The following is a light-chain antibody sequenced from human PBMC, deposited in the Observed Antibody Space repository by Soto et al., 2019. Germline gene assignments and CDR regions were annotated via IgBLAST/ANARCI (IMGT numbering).Light chain of an antibody. CDR1: SSDVGGYNS. CDR3: CSYAGSYTSS. J-gene: IGLJ2*01. Sequence: QSALTQPRSVSGSPGQSVTISCTGTSSDVGGYNSVSWYQQHPGKAPKLMIYDVSKRPSGVPDRFSGSKSGNTASLTISGLKAEDEADYYCCSYAGSYTSSFCGGTKVTVL. V-gene: IGLV2-11*01. CDR2: DVS.